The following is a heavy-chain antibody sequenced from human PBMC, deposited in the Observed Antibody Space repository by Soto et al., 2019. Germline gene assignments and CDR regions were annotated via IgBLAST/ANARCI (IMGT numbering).Heavy chain of an antibody. V-gene: IGHV3-23*01. CDR3: AKELDAPLFIFDS. CDR1: GLSFSTYA. CDR2: IMNSGAGT. J-gene: IGHJ4*02. D-gene: IGHD2-2*01. Sequence: GGSLRLSCAASGLSFSTYAMTCVRQAPGKGLEWVSTIMNSGAGTYYPDSMMGRFTISRDNSKNTVYLQMNSLRAEDTAVFYFAKELDAPLFIFDSWSQGTLVTGSS.